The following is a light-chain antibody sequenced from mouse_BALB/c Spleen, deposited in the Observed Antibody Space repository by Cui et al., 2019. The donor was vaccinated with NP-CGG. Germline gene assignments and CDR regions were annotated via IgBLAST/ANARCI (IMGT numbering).Light chain of an antibody. V-gene: IGLV1*01. Sequence: QAVVPQESALTTSPGETVTLTCRSSTGAVTTSNYANWVQEKPEHLFTGLIGGTNNRVPGVPARFSGSLIGDRAALTITGAQTEDEAIYFCALWYSNHWVFGGGTKLTVL. J-gene: IGLJ1*01. CDR1: TGAVTTSNY. CDR3: ALWYSNHWV. CDR2: GTN.